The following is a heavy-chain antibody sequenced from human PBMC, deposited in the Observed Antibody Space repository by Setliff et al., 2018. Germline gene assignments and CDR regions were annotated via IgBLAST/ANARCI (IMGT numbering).Heavy chain of an antibody. V-gene: IGHV4-34*01. D-gene: IGHD1-26*01. CDR3: ARHPDGRIVPFDY. J-gene: IGHJ4*02. CDR2: INHSGGT. Sequence: SETLSLTCAVYGGSFSGYYWSWIRQPPGKGLEWIGEINHSGGTSYNPSLMSRVTISVDTSKNQFSLELSSVTAADTAVYYCARHPDGRIVPFDYWGQGILVTSPQ. CDR1: GGSFSGYY.